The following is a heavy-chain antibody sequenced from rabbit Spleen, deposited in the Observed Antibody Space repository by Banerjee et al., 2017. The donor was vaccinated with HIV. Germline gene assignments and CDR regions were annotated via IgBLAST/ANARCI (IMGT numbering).Heavy chain of an antibody. CDR3: ARTGDGSYGSGLHL. V-gene: IGHV1S45*01. CDR1: GFDLSSYYY. D-gene: IGHD6-1*01. Sequence: QEQLEESGGGLVKPEGSLTLTCKASGFDLSSYYYMCWVRQAPGKGLEWIACIYTGSSGTSYASWAKGRFTISKTSSTTVTLQMTSLTAADTATYFCARTGDGSYGSGLHLWGPGTLVTVS. J-gene: IGHJ3*01. CDR2: IYTGSSGT.